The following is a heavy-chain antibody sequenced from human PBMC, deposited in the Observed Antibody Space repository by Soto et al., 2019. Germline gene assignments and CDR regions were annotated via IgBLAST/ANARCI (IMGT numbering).Heavy chain of an antibody. D-gene: IGHD6-19*01. CDR1: GFTFSSYA. CDR3: GGGGGEQWQDALDI. V-gene: IGHV3-30*14. CDR2: ISSDGSNN. Sequence: QVQLVESGGGVVQPGRSLRLSCAASGFTFSSYAMHWVRQAPGKGLEWVAVISSDGSNNNYADSVKGRFTISKDKSNNGLDFVMNRPRVGDPGVSFFGGGGGEQWQDALDIWGQGTMVTVSS. J-gene: IGHJ3*02.